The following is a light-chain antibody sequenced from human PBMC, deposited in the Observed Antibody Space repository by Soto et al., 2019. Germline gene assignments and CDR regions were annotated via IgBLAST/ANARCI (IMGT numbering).Light chain of an antibody. V-gene: IGLV2-14*01. Sequence: QSVLTQPASVSGSPGQSITISCTGTSSDVGGYLYVSWYQQHPGKAPKLMIYDVSNRPSGVSNRFSGSKSGNTASLTISGLQAEDEADYYCSSYTSSSTYVFGTGTKVTVL. CDR2: DVS. CDR3: SSYTSSSTYV. CDR1: SSDVGGYLY. J-gene: IGLJ1*01.